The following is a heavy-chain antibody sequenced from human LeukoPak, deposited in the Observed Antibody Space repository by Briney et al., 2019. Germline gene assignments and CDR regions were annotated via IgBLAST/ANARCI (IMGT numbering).Heavy chain of an antibody. CDR2: INYSRNP. CDR3: ARVGHPTPRRVLSAVTIPTAGAFDI. D-gene: IGHD4-17*01. J-gene: IGHJ3*02. CDR1: GGSISSSSYY. Sequence: PSETLSLTCTVSGGSISSSSYYWGWIRQPPGKGLEWIGNINYSRNPYYNPSLKSRVTISVDTSKNQFSLKLSSVTAADTAVYYCARVGHPTPRRVLSAVTIPTAGAFDIWGQGTPVTVSS. V-gene: IGHV4-39*07.